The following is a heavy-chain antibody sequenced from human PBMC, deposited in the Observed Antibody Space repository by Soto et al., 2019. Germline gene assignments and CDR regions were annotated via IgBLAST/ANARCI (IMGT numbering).Heavy chain of an antibody. Sequence: GASVKVSCKASGYTFTGYYMHWVRQAPGQGLEWMGWINPNSGGTNYAQKFQGWVTMTRDTSISTAYMELSRLRSDDTAVYYCATDFLTGSIAFDIWGQGTMVTVSS. CDR3: ATDFLTGSIAFDI. V-gene: IGHV1-2*04. D-gene: IGHD3-9*01. J-gene: IGHJ3*02. CDR2: INPNSGGT. CDR1: GYTFTGYY.